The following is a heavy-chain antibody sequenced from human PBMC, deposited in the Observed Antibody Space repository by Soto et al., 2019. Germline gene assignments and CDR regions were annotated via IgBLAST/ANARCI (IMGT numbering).Heavy chain of an antibody. V-gene: IGHV3-30*18. CDR1: GFTFSSYG. D-gene: IGHD3-22*01. Sequence: GESLKISCAASGFTFSSYGMHWVRQAPGKGLEWVAVISYDGSNKYYADSVKGRFTISRDNSKNTLYLQMNSLRAEETAVYYCAKDRYYYDSSGYSGGFDYWGQGTLVTVSS. CDR2: ISYDGSNK. J-gene: IGHJ4*02. CDR3: AKDRYYYDSSGYSGGFDY.